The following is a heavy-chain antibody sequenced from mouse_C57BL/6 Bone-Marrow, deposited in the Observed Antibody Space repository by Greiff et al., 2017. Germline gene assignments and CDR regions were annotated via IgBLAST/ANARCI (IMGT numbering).Heavy chain of an antibody. CDR1: GYTFTSYW. D-gene: IGHD1-1*01. CDR2: IDPSDSYT. CDR3: ALYDYGSSYGYAMDY. Sequence: QVQLQQPGAELVMPGASVKLSCKASGYTFTSYWMHWVKQRPGQGLEWIGEIDPSDSYTNYNQKFKGKSTLTVDKSSSTAYMQLSSLTSEDSAVYYCALYDYGSSYGYAMDYWGQGTSVTVSS. V-gene: IGHV1-69*01. J-gene: IGHJ4*01.